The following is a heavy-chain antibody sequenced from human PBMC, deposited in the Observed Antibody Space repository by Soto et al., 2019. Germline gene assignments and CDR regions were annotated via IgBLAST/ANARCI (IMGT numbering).Heavy chain of an antibody. J-gene: IGHJ6*02. CDR2: IIPILGIA. V-gene: IGHV1-69*02. Sequence: QVQLVQSGAEVKKPGSSVKVSCKASGGTFSSYTISWVRQAPGQGLEWMGRIIPILGIANYAQKFQVRVTIPADKSTSTAYMELSSLRSEDTAVYYCARSDEPNISSGMDVWGQGTTVTVSS. CDR3: ARSDEPNISSGMDV. CDR1: GGTFSSYT.